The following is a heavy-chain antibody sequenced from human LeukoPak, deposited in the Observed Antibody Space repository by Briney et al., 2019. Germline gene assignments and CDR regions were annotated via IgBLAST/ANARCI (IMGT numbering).Heavy chain of an antibody. CDR2: INPSGGST. CDR1: GYTFTSYY. J-gene: IGHJ4*02. CDR3: ARSSTLGNYFDY. Sequence: ASVKVSWKASGYTFTSYYMHWVRQAPGQGLEWMGIINPSGGSTSYAQKFQGRVTLTRDTSTSTVYMELSSLRSEDTAVYYCARSSTLGNYFDYWGQGTLVTVSS. V-gene: IGHV1-46*01. D-gene: IGHD6-13*01.